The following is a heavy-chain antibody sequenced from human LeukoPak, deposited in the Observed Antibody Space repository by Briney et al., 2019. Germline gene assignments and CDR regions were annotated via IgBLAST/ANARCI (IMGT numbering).Heavy chain of an antibody. Sequence: GGSLRLSCAASGFTFSRYYMSWIRQAPGKGLEWLSYISDSGSTVFYADSVKGRFTISRDNAKNSLSLQMNSLRVEDTAVYFCARDVYCGGDNCQIFAFDIWGQGTLVTVSS. D-gene: IGHD2-21*01. J-gene: IGHJ3*02. CDR3: ARDVYCGGDNCQIFAFDI. CDR1: GFTFSRYY. CDR2: ISDSGSTV. V-gene: IGHV3-11*01.